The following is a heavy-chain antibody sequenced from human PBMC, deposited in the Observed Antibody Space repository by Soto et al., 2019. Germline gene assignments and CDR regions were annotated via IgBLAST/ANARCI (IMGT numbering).Heavy chain of an antibody. Sequence: QMQPVQSGPEVKKPGTSVKVSCKASGFTFTSSAVQWVRQARGQRLEWIGWIVVGSGNTNYAQKFQERVTITRDMSTSTAYMELSSLRSEDTAVYYCAAGVSYYYDSSGYALGSDYWGQGTLVTVSS. CDR1: GFTFTSSA. D-gene: IGHD3-22*01. CDR2: IVVGSGNT. J-gene: IGHJ4*02. V-gene: IGHV1-58*01. CDR3: AAGVSYYYDSSGYALGSDY.